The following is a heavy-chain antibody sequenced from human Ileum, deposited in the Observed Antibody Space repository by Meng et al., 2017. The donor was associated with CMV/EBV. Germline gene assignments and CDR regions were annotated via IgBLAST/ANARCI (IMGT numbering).Heavy chain of an antibody. Sequence: YTFTEYCVHWVRQAPGQGLEWMGRVNPHTGGTNYAQKFHGRVPMTSDTSISTAYMELRHLTSDDSAVYYCAREGLTIAVADYYFDYWGQGTLVTVSS. D-gene: IGHD6-19*01. V-gene: IGHV1-2*06. CDR2: VNPHTGGT. CDR1: YTFTEYC. CDR3: AREGLTIAVADYYFDY. J-gene: IGHJ4*02.